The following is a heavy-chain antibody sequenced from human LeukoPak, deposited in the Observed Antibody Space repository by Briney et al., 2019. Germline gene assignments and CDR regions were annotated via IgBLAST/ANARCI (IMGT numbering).Heavy chain of an antibody. CDR3: ARLGYYGSGSYGGYFDY. D-gene: IGHD3-10*01. CDR2: INWNGGST. J-gene: IGHJ4*02. V-gene: IGHV3-20*04. Sequence: GGSLRLSCAASGFTFSSYEMNWVRQAPGKGLEWVSGINWNGGSTGYADSVKGRFTISRDNAKNSLYLQMNSLRAEDTALYYCARLGYYGSGSYGGYFDYWGQGTLVTVSS. CDR1: GFTFSSYE.